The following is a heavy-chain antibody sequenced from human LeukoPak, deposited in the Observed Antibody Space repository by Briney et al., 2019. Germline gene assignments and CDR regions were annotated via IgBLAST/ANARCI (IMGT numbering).Heavy chain of an antibody. J-gene: IGHJ5*02. V-gene: IGHV4-34*01. Sequence: ASETLSLTCAVYGGSFSGYYWGWIRQPPGKGLEWIGEINHSGSTNYNPSLKSRVTISVDTSKNQFSLKLSSVTAADTAVYYCARGAYSSSWYGGYWFDPWGQGTLVTVSS. D-gene: IGHD6-13*01. CDR1: GGSFSGYY. CDR2: INHSGST. CDR3: ARGAYSSSWYGGYWFDP.